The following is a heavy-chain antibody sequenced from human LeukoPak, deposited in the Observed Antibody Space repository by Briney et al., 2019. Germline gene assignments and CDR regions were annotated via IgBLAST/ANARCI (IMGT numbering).Heavy chain of an antibody. CDR3: AREGGWGPTDYGDHVY. CDR2: ICTYNGNT. CDR1: GYTFTNYG. Sequence: ASVKVSCKSSGYTFTNYGISWVRQAPGQRLEWLGWICTYNGNTNSAQRFQGRVTMTTDTSTNTAYMELRSLRSDGTAVYYWAREGGWGPTDYGDHVYWGQGTLVTVSS. V-gene: IGHV1-18*01. D-gene: IGHD4-17*01. J-gene: IGHJ4*02.